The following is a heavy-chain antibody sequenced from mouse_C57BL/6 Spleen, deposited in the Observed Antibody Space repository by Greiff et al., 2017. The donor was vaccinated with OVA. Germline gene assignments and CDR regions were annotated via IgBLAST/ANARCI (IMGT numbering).Heavy chain of an antibody. D-gene: IGHD2-1*01. CDR3: ARDGNYYFDY. Sequence: VQLQQSGAELVKPGASVKLSCTASGFNIKDYYMHWVKQRTERGLEWIGRIDPEDGETKYAPNFQGKATITAATSSNTAYLQLSSLTSEDTAVYYCARDGNYYFDYWGQGTTLTVSS. J-gene: IGHJ2*01. CDR2: IDPEDGET. V-gene: IGHV14-2*01. CDR1: GFNIKDYY.